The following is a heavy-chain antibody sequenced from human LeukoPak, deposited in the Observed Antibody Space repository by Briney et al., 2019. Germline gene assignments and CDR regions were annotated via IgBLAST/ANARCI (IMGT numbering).Heavy chain of an antibody. D-gene: IGHD3-16*01. V-gene: IGHV3-11*04. CDR1: GGSISSSSYY. CDR2: ISSSGNII. CDR3: ARVTLGTYYLDY. Sequence: LSLTCTVSGGSISSSSYYWGWIRQAPGKGLEWVSYISSSGNIIYYADSVKGRFTISRDNAKNSLYLQMNSLRAEDTAVYYCARVTLGTYYLDYWGQGTLVTVSS. J-gene: IGHJ4*02.